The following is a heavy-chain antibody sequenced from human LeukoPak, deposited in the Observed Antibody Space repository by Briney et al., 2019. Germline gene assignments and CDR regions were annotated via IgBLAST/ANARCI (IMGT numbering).Heavy chain of an antibody. CDR3: ARTYHGYGMDV. D-gene: IGHD2-2*01. V-gene: IGHV3-74*01. Sequence: PGGSLRLSCAASGFTFSSYSMNWVRQAPGKGLVWVSLINSDGSSTNYADSVQGRFTISRDNTKKTLYLQMNSLRAEDTAVYYCARTYHGYGMDVWGQGTTVTVSS. J-gene: IGHJ6*02. CDR1: GFTFSSYS. CDR2: INSDGSST.